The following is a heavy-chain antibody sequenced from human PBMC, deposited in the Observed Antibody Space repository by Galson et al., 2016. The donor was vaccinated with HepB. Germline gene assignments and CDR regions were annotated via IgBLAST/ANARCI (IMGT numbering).Heavy chain of an antibody. CDR1: INNFFRLS. V-gene: IGHV1-18*01. Sequence: SVKVSCKASINNFFRLSFSWLRQAPGQGLEWMGRITVYSGHTEYSQEFQDRVSMTTDRSTSTVYMEMRSLTSDDTAVYFCARTFYTNGDYWWFDPWGQGTLVTVSS. CDR3: ARTFYTNGDYWWFDP. CDR2: ITVYSGHT. J-gene: IGHJ5*02. D-gene: IGHD2-8*01.